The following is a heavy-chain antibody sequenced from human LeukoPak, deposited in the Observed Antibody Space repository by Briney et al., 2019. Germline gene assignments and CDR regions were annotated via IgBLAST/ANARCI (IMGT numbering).Heavy chain of an antibody. D-gene: IGHD3-10*01. CDR1: GFTFSSYE. J-gene: IGHJ6*03. V-gene: IGHV3-48*03. Sequence: GGSLRLSCAASGFTFSSYEMNWVRQAPGKGLEWVSYISSSGSTIYYADSVKGRFTISRDNAKNSLYLQMNSPRAEDTAVYYCASGSGKGYYYYYMDVWGKGTTVTISS. CDR2: ISSSGSTI. CDR3: ASGSGKGYYYYYMDV.